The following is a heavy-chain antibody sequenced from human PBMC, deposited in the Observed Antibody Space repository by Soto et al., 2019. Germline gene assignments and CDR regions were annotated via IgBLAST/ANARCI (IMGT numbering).Heavy chain of an antibody. V-gene: IGHV3-64D*06. J-gene: IGHJ4*02. CDR3: VKGRPLLRHDYGPNFDY. D-gene: IGHD4-17*01. Sequence: PGGSLRLSCSASGFTFSSYAMHWVRQAPGKGLEYVSAISSNGGSTYYADSVKGRFTISRDNSKNTLYLQMSSLRAEDTAVYYRVKGRPLLRHDYGPNFDYWGQGTLVTVS. CDR1: GFTFSSYA. CDR2: ISSNGGST.